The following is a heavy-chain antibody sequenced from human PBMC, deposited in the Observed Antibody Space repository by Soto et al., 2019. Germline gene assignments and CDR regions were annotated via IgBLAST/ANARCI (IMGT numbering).Heavy chain of an antibody. CDR3: ARVACIVGAGRCYYYYYGMDV. J-gene: IGHJ6*02. D-gene: IGHD1-26*01. CDR2: INAGNGNT. Sequence: ASVKASGTACGYTFTSYAMHWVRQAPGQRLEWMGWINAGNGNTKYSQKFQGRVTITRDTSASTAYMELSSLRSEDTAVYYCARVACIVGAGRCYYYYYGMDVWGQGTTVTVSS. CDR1: GYTFTSYA. V-gene: IGHV1-3*01.